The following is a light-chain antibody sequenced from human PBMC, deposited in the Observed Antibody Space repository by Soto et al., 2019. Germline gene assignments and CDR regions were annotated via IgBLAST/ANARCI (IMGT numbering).Light chain of an antibody. CDR3: QSYDSSLNGWV. Sequence: QSVLTQPPSVSGAPGQRVTISGTGSSSNIGAGYDVHWYQQLPGTAPKLLIYGNNNRPSGVPDRFSGSKSGTSASLAITGLQAEDEADYYCQSYDSSLNGWVFGGGTKLTVL. CDR1: SSNIGAGYD. J-gene: IGLJ3*02. CDR2: GNN. V-gene: IGLV1-40*01.